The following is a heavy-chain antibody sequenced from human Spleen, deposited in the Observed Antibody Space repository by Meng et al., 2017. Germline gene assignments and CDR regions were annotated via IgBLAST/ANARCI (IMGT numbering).Heavy chain of an antibody. CDR3: ARLVSYGSGSYYDY. CDR2: IFHSGST. J-gene: IGHJ4*02. D-gene: IGHD3-10*01. CDR1: GYSVTSGYY. Sequence: SETLSLTCTVSGYSVTSGYYWGWVRQPPGKGLEWIGSIFHSGSTYYNPSLKSRVTMSVDTSKNQFSLKLSPVTASDTAVYFCARLVSYGSGSYYDYWGQGTLVTVSS. V-gene: IGHV4-38-2*02.